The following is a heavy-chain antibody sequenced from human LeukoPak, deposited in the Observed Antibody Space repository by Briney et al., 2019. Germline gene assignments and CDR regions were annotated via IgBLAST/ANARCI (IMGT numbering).Heavy chain of an antibody. Sequence: ASVKVSCKASGYTFTSYGISWVRQAPGQGLEWMGWISAYNGNTNYAQKLQGRVTMTTDTSTSTAYMELRSLRSDDTAVYYCARGPSLSIRSGWFPFDPWGQGTLVTVSS. V-gene: IGHV1-18*01. D-gene: IGHD6-19*01. CDR3: ARGPSLSIRSGWFPFDP. CDR2: ISAYNGNT. J-gene: IGHJ5*02. CDR1: GYTFTSYG.